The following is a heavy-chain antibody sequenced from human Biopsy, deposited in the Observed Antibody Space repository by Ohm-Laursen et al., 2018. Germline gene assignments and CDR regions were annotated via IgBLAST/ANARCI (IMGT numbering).Heavy chain of an antibody. V-gene: IGHV1-8*01. J-gene: IGHJ5*02. CDR3: ARADPPLFYYGSGSSNWFDP. Sequence: ASVKVSCKTSGYTFTSYEINWVRQATGQGLEWMGWMNPDSGNTGYAQDFQGRVTMTRNTSISTAYMELSSLRSEDTAVYFCARADPPLFYYGSGSSNWFDPWGQGTLVTVSS. CDR1: GYTFTSYE. CDR2: MNPDSGNT. D-gene: IGHD3-10*01.